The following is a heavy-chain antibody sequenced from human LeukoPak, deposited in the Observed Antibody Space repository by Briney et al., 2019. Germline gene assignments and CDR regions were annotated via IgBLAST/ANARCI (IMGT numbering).Heavy chain of an antibody. CDR2: ISGSGGST. Sequence: GGSLRLSCAASGFTFSCYAMSWVRQAPGKGLEWVSAISGSGGSTYYADSVKGRFTISRDNSKNTLYLQMNSLRAEDTAVYYCAKILPGSGSTRTAGGLDPWGQGTLVTVSS. D-gene: IGHD3-10*01. CDR3: AKILPGSGSTRTAGGLDP. V-gene: IGHV3-23*01. J-gene: IGHJ5*02. CDR1: GFTFSCYA.